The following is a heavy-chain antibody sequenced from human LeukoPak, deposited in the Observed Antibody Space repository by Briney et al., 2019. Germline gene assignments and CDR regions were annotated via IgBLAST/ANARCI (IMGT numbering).Heavy chain of an antibody. CDR3: ARHGGRGYSGYDMEYFQH. D-gene: IGHD5-12*01. CDR1: GGSINSYY. V-gene: IGHV4-59*08. J-gene: IGHJ1*01. CDR2: ISYSGST. Sequence: SETLSLTCTVSGGSINSYYWSWIRQPPGKGLEWIGYISYSGSTNFNPSLRSRVTISVDTSKNYFSLKLSSVTAADTAVYYCARHGGRGYSGYDMEYFQHWGQSTLVTVSS.